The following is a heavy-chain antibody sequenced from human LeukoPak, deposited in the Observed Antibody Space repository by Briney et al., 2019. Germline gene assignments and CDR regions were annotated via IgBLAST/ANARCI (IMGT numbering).Heavy chain of an antibody. CDR3: ARAPGYCSSTSCLYYYYYGMDV. V-gene: IGHV4-31*03. CDR2: IYYSGST. J-gene: IGHJ6*02. D-gene: IGHD2-2*01. CDR1: GGSISSGGYY. Sequence: PSQTLSLTCTVSGGSISSGGYYWSWIRQHPGKGLEWIGYIYYSGSTYYNPSLKSRVTISVDTSKNQFSLKLGSVTAADTAVYYCARAPGYCSSTSCLYYYYYGMDVWGQGTTVTVSS.